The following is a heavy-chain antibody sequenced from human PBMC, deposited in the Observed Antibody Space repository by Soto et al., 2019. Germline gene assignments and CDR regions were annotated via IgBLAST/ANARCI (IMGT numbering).Heavy chain of an antibody. J-gene: IGHJ6*02. D-gene: IGHD5-18*01. CDR2: TYHSGNP. Sequence: SETLSLTCDVSGDTISTGGYTWAWIRQPPGKALEWIGHTYHSGNPYYNPSLKSRVIISVDRSKNQFSLKLSSVTAADTAVYYCARASPVVTDVWGQGTTVTGSS. V-gene: IGHV4-30-2*01. CDR1: GDTISTGGYT. CDR3: ARASPVVTDV.